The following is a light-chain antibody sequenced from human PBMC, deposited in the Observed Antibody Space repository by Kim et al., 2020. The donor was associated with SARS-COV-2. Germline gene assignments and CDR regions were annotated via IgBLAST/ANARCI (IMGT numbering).Light chain of an antibody. CDR1: QSLVYNDGNTY. J-gene: IGKJ4*01. Sequence: PASISCRSSQSLVYNDGNTYLSWFQQRPGQSPRRLIYQVSNRDSGVPDRFSGSGSGTDFTLKISRVEAEDVGVYYCMQALETPLTFGGGTKVDIK. CDR2: QVS. V-gene: IGKV2-30*01. CDR3: MQALETPLT.